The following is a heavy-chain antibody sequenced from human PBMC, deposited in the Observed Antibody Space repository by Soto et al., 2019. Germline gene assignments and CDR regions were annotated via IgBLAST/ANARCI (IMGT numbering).Heavy chain of an antibody. J-gene: IGHJ4*02. CDR2: ISGSGGST. CDR3: ANHYYDSSGYYSNYVY. Sequence: VQLLESGGGLVQPGGSLRLSCAASGFTFSSYAMSWVRQAPGKGLEWVSAISGSGGSTYYADSVKGRFTISRDNSKNTLYLQMNSLRAEDTAVYYCANHYYDSSGYYSNYVYWGQGTLVTVSS. D-gene: IGHD3-22*01. V-gene: IGHV3-23*01. CDR1: GFTFSSYA.